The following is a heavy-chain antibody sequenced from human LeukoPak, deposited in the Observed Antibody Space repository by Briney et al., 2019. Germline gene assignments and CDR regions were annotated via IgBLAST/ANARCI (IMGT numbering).Heavy chain of an antibody. V-gene: IGHV3-53*05. J-gene: IGHJ4*02. Sequence: PGGSLRLSCAASGFTVSSNYMSWVRQAPGKGLEWVSVIYSGGSTYYADSVKGRFTISRDNSKSTLYIQMNSLRAEDTAVYYCAKVGLAAAFDYWGQGTLVTVSS. D-gene: IGHD6-13*01. CDR2: IYSGGST. CDR1: GFTVSSNY. CDR3: AKVGLAAAFDY.